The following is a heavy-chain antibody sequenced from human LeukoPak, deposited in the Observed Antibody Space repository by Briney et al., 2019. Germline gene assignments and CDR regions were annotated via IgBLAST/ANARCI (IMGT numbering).Heavy chain of an antibody. Sequence: GASVKVSCKASGYTFSNYDINWVRHATGQGLEWMGWMNPNSGNTGYAQKFQGRLTMTGDTSIGTAYMELSSLTSEDTAVYYCARGFRIQSHDYGPYYYMDVWGTGTMVTVSS. V-gene: IGHV1-8*01. CDR3: ARGFRIQSHDYGPYYYMDV. J-gene: IGHJ6*03. CDR2: MNPNSGNT. D-gene: IGHD4-17*01. CDR1: GYTFSNYD.